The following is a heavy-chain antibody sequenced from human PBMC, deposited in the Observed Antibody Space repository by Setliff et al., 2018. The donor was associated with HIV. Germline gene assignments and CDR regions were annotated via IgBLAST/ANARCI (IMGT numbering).Heavy chain of an antibody. CDR1: GGVFSTYG. V-gene: IGHV1-69*10. D-gene: IGHD3-3*02. CDR3: ARGTISNYFDY. J-gene: IGHJ4*02. CDR2: IIPVASIP. Sequence: SVKVSCRASGGVFSTYGMHWVRQAPGQGFEWVGGIIPVASIPNYAQKFQGRVTMTTDTFTNTAYMELRSLRSDDTAVYYCARGTISNYFDYWGQGTLVTVSS.